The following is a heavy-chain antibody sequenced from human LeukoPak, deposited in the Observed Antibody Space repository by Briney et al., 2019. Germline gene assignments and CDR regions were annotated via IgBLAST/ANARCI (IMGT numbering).Heavy chain of an antibody. D-gene: IGHD3-22*01. Sequence: SETLSLTCTVSGGSISSYYWSWIRQPPGKGLEWIGYIFYSGSTNYNPSLKSRVTISVDTSKNQFSLKLSSVTAADTAVYYCARTKDDSSGYYQGHWFDPWGQGTLVTVSS. V-gene: IGHV4-59*08. CDR3: ARTKDDSSGYYQGHWFDP. J-gene: IGHJ5*02. CDR2: IFYSGST. CDR1: GGSISSYY.